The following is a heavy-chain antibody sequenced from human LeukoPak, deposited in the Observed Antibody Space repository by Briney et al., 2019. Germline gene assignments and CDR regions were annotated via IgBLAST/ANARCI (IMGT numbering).Heavy chain of an antibody. V-gene: IGHV4-4*02. Sequence: SGTLSLTCAVSSGSIFSSNWWSWVRQPPGKGLEWIGQIFHSGSTSYSPSLKSRVTISVDKSKNQFSLKLTSVTAADTAVYYCAREKAPRLLWFGELSWFDPWGQGTLVTVSS. CDR1: SGSIFSSNW. D-gene: IGHD3-10*01. J-gene: IGHJ5*02. CDR2: IFHSGST. CDR3: AREKAPRLLWFGELSWFDP.